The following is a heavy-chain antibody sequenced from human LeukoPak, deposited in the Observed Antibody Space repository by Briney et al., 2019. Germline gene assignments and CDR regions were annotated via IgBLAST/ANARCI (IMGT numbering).Heavy chain of an antibody. Sequence: SSETLSLTCAVSGGSISSGGYSWSWIRQPPGKGLEWIGYIYYSGSTYYNPSLKSRVTISVDKSKNQFSLKLSSVTAADTAVYYCARVNGGTGSLYNWNWFDPWGQGTLVTVSS. CDR1: GGSISSGGYS. CDR3: ARVNGGTGSLYNWNWFDP. D-gene: IGHD1-20*01. V-gene: IGHV4-30-4*07. CDR2: IYYSGST. J-gene: IGHJ5*02.